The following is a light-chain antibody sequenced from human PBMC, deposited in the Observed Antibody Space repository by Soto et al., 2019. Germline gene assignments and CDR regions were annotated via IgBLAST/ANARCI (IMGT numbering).Light chain of an antibody. CDR3: QQYNTSPFT. V-gene: IGKV3-11*01. CDR2: DTS. J-gene: IGKJ2*01. Sequence: EIVLTQSPATLSLSPGERATLSCRASQSVSIHLAWYQQKGGQAPRLLIYDTSNRATGIPARFSGSGSGTDFTLTISRLEPEDFALYYCQQYNTSPFTFGQGTKLEIK. CDR1: QSVSIH.